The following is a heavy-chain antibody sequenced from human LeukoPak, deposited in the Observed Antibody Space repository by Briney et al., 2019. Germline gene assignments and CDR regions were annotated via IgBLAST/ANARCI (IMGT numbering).Heavy chain of an antibody. CDR2: IYYTGTT. D-gene: IGHD3-10*01. V-gene: IGHV4-39*01. CDR1: GGSISTSSYY. Sequence: SETLSLTCTVSGGSISTSSYYWGWIRQPPGKGLECIGTIYYTGTTYYNPSLKSRVTISVDTSKNQFSLKLSSVTAADTAVYYCARGYYYVSGSYSVFDYWGQGTLVTVSS. J-gene: IGHJ4*02. CDR3: ARGYYYVSGSYSVFDY.